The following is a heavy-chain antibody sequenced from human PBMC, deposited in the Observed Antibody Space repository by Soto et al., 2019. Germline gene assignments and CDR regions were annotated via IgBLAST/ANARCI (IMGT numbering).Heavy chain of an antibody. Sequence: QVQLVESGGGVVQPGRSLRLSCAASGFTFSSYGMHWVRQAPGKGLEWVAVIWYDGSNKYYADSVKGRFTISRDNSKNTLYLQMNSLRAEVTAVYYCATGAGYSSSWYPYAFDIWGQGTMVTVSS. D-gene: IGHD6-13*01. V-gene: IGHV3-33*01. CDR1: GFTFSSYG. J-gene: IGHJ3*02. CDR3: ATGAGYSSSWYPYAFDI. CDR2: IWYDGSNK.